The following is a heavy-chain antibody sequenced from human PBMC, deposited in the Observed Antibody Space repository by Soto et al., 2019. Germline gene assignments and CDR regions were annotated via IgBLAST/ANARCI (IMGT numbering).Heavy chain of an antibody. CDR3: VRDVGLKHDTGYYVFGSGKKNCFAP. V-gene: IGHV4-59*11. CDR2: ISYRGDT. CDR1: GGSISGHY. Sequence: SETLSLTCTVSGGSISGHYWSWIRQPPGKGLQYIGYISYRGDTNYNPSLKSRVTISVDTSNNQFSLRLSSVTAADTAVYYCVRDVGLKHDTGYYVFGSGKKNCFAPWAREPLATVPS. J-gene: IGHJ5*02. D-gene: IGHD3-3*01.